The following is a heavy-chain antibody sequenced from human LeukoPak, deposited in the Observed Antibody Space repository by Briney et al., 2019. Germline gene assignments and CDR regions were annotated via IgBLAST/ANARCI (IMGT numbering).Heavy chain of an antibody. CDR3: AREYGDYVIN. CDR2: IYSGGST. CDR1: GFTVGSNY. J-gene: IGHJ4*02. Sequence: GGSLRLSCAASGFTVGSNYMSWVRQAPGKGLEWVSVIYSGGSTYYADSVKGRFTISRDNSKNTLYLQMNGLRAEDTAVYYCAREYGDYVINWSQGTLVTVSS. D-gene: IGHD4-17*01. V-gene: IGHV3-53*01.